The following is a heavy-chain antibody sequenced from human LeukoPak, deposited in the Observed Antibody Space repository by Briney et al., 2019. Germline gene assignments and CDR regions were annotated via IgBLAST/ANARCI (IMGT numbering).Heavy chain of an antibody. CDR3: TRDSSSSGGAIDY. CDR2: INPNSGGT. V-gene: IGHV1-2*02. CDR1: RYTFTGYY. D-gene: IGHD6-6*01. J-gene: IGHJ4*02. Sequence: ASVKVSCKASRYTFTGYYMHWVRQAPGQGLEWMGWINPNSGGTNYAQKFQGRVTMTRDTSISTAHMELSRLRSDDTAVYYCTRDSSSSGGAIDYWGQGTLVTVSS.